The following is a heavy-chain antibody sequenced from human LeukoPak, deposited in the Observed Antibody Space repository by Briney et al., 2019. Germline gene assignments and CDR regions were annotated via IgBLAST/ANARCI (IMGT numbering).Heavy chain of an antibody. D-gene: IGHD3-3*01. CDR3: ARDLPNDFWSGYYTPIGY. CDR1: GFTFSSYR. J-gene: IGHJ4*02. CDR2: IKQDGSEK. V-gene: IGHV3-7*01. Sequence: GGSLRLSCAASGFTFSSYRMSWVRQAPGKGLEWVANIKQDGSEKYYVDSVKGRFTISRDNAKNSLYLQMNSLRAEDTAVYYCARDLPNDFWSGYYTPIGYWGQGTLVTVSS.